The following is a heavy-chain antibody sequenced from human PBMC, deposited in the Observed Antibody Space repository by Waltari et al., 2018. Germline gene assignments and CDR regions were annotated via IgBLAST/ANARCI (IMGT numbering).Heavy chain of an antibody. Sequence: QLQLQESGPGLVKPSGTLSLRCTVSGDSMSSTDWWSWVRQSPQKGLEWIGQVQYTGRSNYNQSFASRVTVSIDTSNNQFTLKLTSATAADTAMYYCARDRGRGIYLDTWGPGMQVTVSP. CDR2: VQYTGRS. V-gene: IGHV4-4*02. CDR1: GDSMSSTDW. J-gene: IGHJ5*02. D-gene: IGHD2-15*01. CDR3: ARDRGRGIYLDT.